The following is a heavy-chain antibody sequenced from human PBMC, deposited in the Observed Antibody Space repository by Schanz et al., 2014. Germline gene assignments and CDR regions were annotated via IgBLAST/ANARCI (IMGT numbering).Heavy chain of an antibody. Sequence: DVQLLESGGGLVQPGGSLRLSCAASGFTFTNYAMSWVRQAPGKGLEWVSYVSRSTPDIYYADSVKGRFTMSRDNSKNTLYLQMNSLRAEDTAVYYCAKGRFGELSAFDIWGQGTMVTVSS. J-gene: IGHJ3*02. V-gene: IGHV3-23*01. CDR2: VSRSTPDI. CDR1: GFTFTNYA. D-gene: IGHD3-10*01. CDR3: AKGRFGELSAFDI.